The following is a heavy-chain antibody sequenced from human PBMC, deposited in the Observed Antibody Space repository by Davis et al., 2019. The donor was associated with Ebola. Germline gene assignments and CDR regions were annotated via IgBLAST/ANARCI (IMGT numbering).Heavy chain of an antibody. J-gene: IGHJ4*02. CDR3: ARERGRVVVVAATPPGATIDRHWDY. CDR2: INPSGGST. D-gene: IGHD2-15*01. CDR1: GYTLTSYY. V-gene: IGHV1-46*01. Sequence: AASVKVSCKASGYTLTSYYMHWVRQAPGQGLEWMGIINPSGGSTSYAQKFQGRVTMTRDTSTSTVYMELSSLRSEDTAVYYCARERGRVVVVAATPPGATIDRHWDYWGQGALVTVSS.